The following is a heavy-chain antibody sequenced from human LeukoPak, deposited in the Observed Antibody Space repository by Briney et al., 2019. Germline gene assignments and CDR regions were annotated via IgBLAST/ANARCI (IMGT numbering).Heavy chain of an antibody. Sequence: SETLSLTCTVSGGSISSYYWSWIRQPPGKGLEWIGYIYYSGGTNYNPSLKSRVTISVGTSKNLFSLKLSSVTAADTAVYYCARESVYCSGGSCYRLFDYWGQGTLVTVSS. D-gene: IGHD2-15*01. CDR3: ARESVYCSGGSCYRLFDY. CDR1: GGSISSYY. J-gene: IGHJ4*02. CDR2: IYYSGGT. V-gene: IGHV4-59*12.